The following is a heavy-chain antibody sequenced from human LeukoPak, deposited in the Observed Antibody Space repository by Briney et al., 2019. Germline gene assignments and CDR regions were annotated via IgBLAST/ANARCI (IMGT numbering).Heavy chain of an antibody. CDR1: GFTFSNYE. CDR2: ITSSGNTI. Sequence: GSLRLSCAASGFTFSNYEMNWVRQAPGKGLEWVSYITSSGNTIYYANSVKGRFTISRDNAKNSLYLQMNSLRAEDTAVYYCARGFPGYWGQGTLVTVSS. CDR3: ARGFPGY. V-gene: IGHV3-48*03. J-gene: IGHJ4*02. D-gene: IGHD2-21*01.